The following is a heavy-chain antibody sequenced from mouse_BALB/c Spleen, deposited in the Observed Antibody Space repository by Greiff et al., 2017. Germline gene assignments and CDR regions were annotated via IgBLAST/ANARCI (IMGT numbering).Heavy chain of an antibody. D-gene: IGHD6-1*01. V-gene: IGHV5-9-4*01. CDR2: ISSGGSYT. CDR1: GFTFSSYA. J-gene: IGHJ3*01. CDR3: AIGSSGFAY. Sequence: DVHLVESGGGLVKPGGSLKLSCAASGFTFSSYAMSWVRQSPEKRLEWVAEISSGGSYTYYPDTVTGRFTISRDNAKNTLYLEMSSLRSEDTAMYYCAIGSSGFAYWGQGTLVTVSA.